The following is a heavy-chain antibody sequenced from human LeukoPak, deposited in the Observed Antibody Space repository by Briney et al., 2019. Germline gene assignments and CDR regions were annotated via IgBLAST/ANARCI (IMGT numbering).Heavy chain of an antibody. V-gene: IGHV3-21*06. CDR2: ISSSSSYI. CDR1: GFTFSSYS. CDR3: ARVVGAGYFDL. J-gene: IGHJ2*01. D-gene: IGHD1-26*01. Sequence: GGSLRLSCAASGFTFSSYSMNWVRQAPGKGLEWVSFISSSSSYIYYADSVKGRFTISRDNAKNSLYLQMNSLRAEDTAVYYCARVVGAGYFDLWGRGTLVTVSS.